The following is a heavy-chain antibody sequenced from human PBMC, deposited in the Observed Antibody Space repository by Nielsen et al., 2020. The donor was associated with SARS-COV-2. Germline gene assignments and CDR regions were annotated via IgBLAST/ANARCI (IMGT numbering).Heavy chain of an antibody. CDR2: IKQDGSEK. Sequence: WIRQPPGKGLEWVANIKQDGSEKYYVDSVKGRFTISRDNAKNSLYLQMNSLRAGDTAVYYCARGRYYYGSGSYYNGYYYYYGMDVWGQGTTVTVSS. D-gene: IGHD3-10*01. J-gene: IGHJ6*02. V-gene: IGHV3-7*01. CDR3: ARGRYYYGSGSYYNGYYYYYGMDV.